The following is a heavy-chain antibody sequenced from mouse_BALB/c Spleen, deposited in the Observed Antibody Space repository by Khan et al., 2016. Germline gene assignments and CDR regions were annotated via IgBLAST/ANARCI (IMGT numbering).Heavy chain of an antibody. CDR1: GYTFTSYW. V-gene: IGHV1-87*01. Sequence: QSGAELARPGASVKLSCKASGYTFTSYWMQWVKQRPGQGLEWIGAIYPGDGDTRYTQKFKGKATLTADKSSSTAYMQLSSLASEDSAVYYCARGDYQAWFAYWGQGTLVTVSA. J-gene: IGHJ3*01. CDR2: IYPGDGDT. D-gene: IGHD2-4*01. CDR3: ARGDYQAWFAY.